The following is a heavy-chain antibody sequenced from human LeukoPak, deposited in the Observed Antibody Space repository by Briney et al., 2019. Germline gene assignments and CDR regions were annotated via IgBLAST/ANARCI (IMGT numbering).Heavy chain of an antibody. CDR1: GYTFTSRA. CDR2: INTGNGNT. CDR3: ARDRSTWRFYYFDY. V-gene: IGHV1-3*04. D-gene: IGHD2-2*01. J-gene: IGHJ4*02. Sequence: ASVKVSCKTSGYTFTSRALHWVRLAPGPRLEWMGWINTGNGNTKYSQKFQDRVTITRDPSASTADMELSSLRSEDTAVYYCARDRSTWRFYYFDYWGQGTLVTVSS.